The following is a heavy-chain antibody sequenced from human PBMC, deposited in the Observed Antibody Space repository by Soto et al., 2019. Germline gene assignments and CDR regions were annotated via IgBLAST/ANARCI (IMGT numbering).Heavy chain of an antibody. CDR2: IKQDGSEE. Sequence: GGSLRLSCAASGFTFSSYWMSWVRQAPGKGLEWVANIKQDGSEEYYVDSVKGRFTISRDNAKNSLYLQMNSLRAEDTAVYYCARVRYSGYDYYYYYGMDVWGQGTTVTVSS. D-gene: IGHD5-12*01. J-gene: IGHJ6*02. CDR3: ARVRYSGYDYYYYYGMDV. V-gene: IGHV3-7*01. CDR1: GFTFSSYW.